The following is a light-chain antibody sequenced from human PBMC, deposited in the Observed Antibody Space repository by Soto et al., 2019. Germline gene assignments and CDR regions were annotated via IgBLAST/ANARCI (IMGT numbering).Light chain of an antibody. CDR1: QSISSW. J-gene: IGKJ1*01. V-gene: IGKV3-20*01. CDR2: GAS. Sequence: TQSPSTLSASVGDRVTITCRASQSISSWLAWYQQKPCQAPRLLIHGASSRATGISDRFSGSGSGTDFTLTISRLEPEDFAVYYCQQYDNAPQTFGQGTKVDIK. CDR3: QQYDNAPQT.